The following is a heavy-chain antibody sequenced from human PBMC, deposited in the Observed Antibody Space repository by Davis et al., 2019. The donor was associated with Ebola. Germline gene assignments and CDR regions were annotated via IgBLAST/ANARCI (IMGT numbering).Heavy chain of an antibody. CDR3: ARDHPLYCSGGSCSAPYYYYYGMDV. V-gene: IGHV3-23*01. D-gene: IGHD2-15*01. CDR2: ISGSGGST. CDR1: GFTFSSYA. J-gene: IGHJ6*02. Sequence: PGGSLRLSCAASGFTFSSYAMSWVRQASGKGLEWVSAISGSGGSTYYADSVKGRFTISRDNAKNSLYLQMNSLRAEDTAVYYCARDHPLYCSGGSCSAPYYYYYGMDVWGQGTTVTVSS.